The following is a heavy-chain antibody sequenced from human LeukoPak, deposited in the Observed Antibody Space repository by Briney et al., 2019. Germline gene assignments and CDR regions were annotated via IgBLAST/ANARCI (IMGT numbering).Heavy chain of an antibody. V-gene: IGHV4-34*01. Sequence: SETLSLTCAVYGGSFSGYYWSWIRQPPGKGLEWIGEINHSGSTNYNPSLKSRVTISVDTSKNQFSLKLSSVTAADTAVYYCARGPLYCSGGSCYSRYYFDYWGQGTLVTVSS. CDR3: ARGPLYCSGGSCYSRYYFDY. J-gene: IGHJ4*02. D-gene: IGHD2-15*01. CDR1: GGSFSGYY. CDR2: INHSGST.